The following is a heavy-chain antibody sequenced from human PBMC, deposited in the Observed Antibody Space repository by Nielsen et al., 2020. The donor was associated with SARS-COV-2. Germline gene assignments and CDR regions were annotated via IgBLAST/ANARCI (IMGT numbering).Heavy chain of an antibody. CDR3: VKDLWIAARAFDY. Sequence: GGSLRLSCAASGFTFSSYAMHWVRQAPGKGLEWVAVISYDGSNKYYADSVKGRFTISRDNSKNTLYLQMSSLRAEDTAVYYCVKDLWIAARAFDYWGQGTLVTVSS. V-gene: IGHV3-30*14. CDR1: GFTFSSYA. D-gene: IGHD6-6*01. J-gene: IGHJ4*02. CDR2: ISYDGSNK.